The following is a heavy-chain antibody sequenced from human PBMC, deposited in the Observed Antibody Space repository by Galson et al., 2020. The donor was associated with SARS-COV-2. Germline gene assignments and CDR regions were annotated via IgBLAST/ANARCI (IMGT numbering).Heavy chain of an antibody. D-gene: IGHD6-6*01. V-gene: IGHV3-74*01. CDR3: SRIRFVSSSHYFDS. J-gene: IGHJ4*02. CDR1: GFTFSAYW. CDR2: IDTYGTET. Sequence: GESLKISCAASGFTFSAYWMQWVRQSPGKGLVLVSRIDTYGTETDYTDSVKGRFTVSRDNAKNTVYLQMNSLRAEDTAVYYCSRIRFVSSSHYFDSWGQGALVTVSS.